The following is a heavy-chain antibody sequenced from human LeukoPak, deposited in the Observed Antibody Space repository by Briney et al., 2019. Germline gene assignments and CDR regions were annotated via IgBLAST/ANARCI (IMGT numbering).Heavy chain of an antibody. Sequence: GGSLRLSCAASGFTFSNAWMSLVRQAPGKGLEWVGRIKSKTDGGTTDYAAPVKGRFTISRDDSKNTLYLQMNSLKTEDTAVYYRTTYIDIVVVPAATEDYWGQGTLVTVSS. D-gene: IGHD2-2*01. CDR1: GFTFSNAW. V-gene: IGHV3-15*01. CDR3: TTYIDIVVVPAATEDY. CDR2: IKSKTDGGTT. J-gene: IGHJ4*02.